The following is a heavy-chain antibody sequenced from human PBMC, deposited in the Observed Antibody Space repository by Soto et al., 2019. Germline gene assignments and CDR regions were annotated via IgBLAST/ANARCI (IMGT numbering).Heavy chain of an antibody. V-gene: IGHV1-2*02. J-gene: IGHJ6*02. CDR3: ARDSNMVRGDYYYGMDV. CDR2: INPNSGGT. CDR1: GYTFTGYY. D-gene: IGHD3-10*01. Sequence: GASVKVSCKASGYTFTGYYMHWVRQAPGQGLEWMGWINPNSGGTNYAQKFQGRVTMTRDTSISTAYMELSRLRSDDTAVYYCARDSNMVRGDYYYGMDVWGQGTTVTVSS.